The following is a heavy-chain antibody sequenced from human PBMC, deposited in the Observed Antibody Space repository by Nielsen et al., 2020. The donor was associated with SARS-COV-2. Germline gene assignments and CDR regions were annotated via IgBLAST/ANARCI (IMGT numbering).Heavy chain of an antibody. CDR2: ISYDGSNK. CDR1: GFTFSTYG. V-gene: IGHV3-30*18. Sequence: GESLKISCAASGFTFSTYGMHWVRQAPGKGLEWVAAISYDGSNKYYVDSVKGRLTISRDNSKNTLYLQMSSLREEDTAVYYCAKDWTAIVVVPSGGVDYWGQGTLVTVSS. CDR3: AKDWTAIVVVPSGGVDY. D-gene: IGHD2-15*01. J-gene: IGHJ4*02.